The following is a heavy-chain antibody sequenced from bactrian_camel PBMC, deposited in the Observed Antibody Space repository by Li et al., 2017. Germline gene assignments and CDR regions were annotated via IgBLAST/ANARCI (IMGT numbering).Heavy chain of an antibody. Sequence: HVQLVESGGGSVQAGGSLRLSCTASGLAFENFCVAWFRQAPEKEREGVARVCLSDTTTYGDSVKGRFTISQDNTKKTVYLQMNSLKPEDTAVYYCAADYPRLEPWARCPSTEYNYWGQGTQVTVS. CDR2: VCLSDTT. CDR1: GLAFENFC. D-gene: IGHD1*01. V-gene: IGHV3S63*01. J-gene: IGHJ4*01. CDR3: AADYPRLEPWARCPSTEYNY.